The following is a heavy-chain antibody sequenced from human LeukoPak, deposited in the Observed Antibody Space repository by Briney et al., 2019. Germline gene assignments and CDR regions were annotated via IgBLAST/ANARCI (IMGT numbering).Heavy chain of an antibody. V-gene: IGHV4-59*01. CDR2: IYYSGSG. CDR3: ARGNYYDSRTYYRAFDI. D-gene: IGHD3-22*01. J-gene: IGHJ3*02. Sequence: SETLSLTCTVSGGSISSYYWSWIRQPPGKGLEWIGYIYYSGSGNYNPSLKSRVTISVDTSKNHFSLKLSSVTAADTAVYYCARGNYYDSRTYYRAFDIWGQGTMVTVSS. CDR1: GGSISSYY.